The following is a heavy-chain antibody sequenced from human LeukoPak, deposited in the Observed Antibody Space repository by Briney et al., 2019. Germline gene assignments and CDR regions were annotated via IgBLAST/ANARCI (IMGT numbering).Heavy chain of an antibody. J-gene: IGHJ4*02. D-gene: IGHD1-26*01. V-gene: IGHV3-13*01. CDR2: IGTAGDT. CDR3: AKDGGPSSSGSQFFNY. CDR1: GFTFSSYD. Sequence: GGSLRLSCAASGFTFSSYDVHWVRQATGKGLEWVSAIGTAGDTYYPGSVKGRFTISRDNSKNTLYLQMNSLRVEDTAVYYCAKDGGPSSSGSQFFNYWGQGALVTVSS.